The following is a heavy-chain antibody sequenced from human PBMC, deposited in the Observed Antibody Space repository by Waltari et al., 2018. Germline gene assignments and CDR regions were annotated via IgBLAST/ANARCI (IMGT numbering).Heavy chain of an antibody. J-gene: IGHJ4*02. CDR1: AFTSSSHG. CDR2: IWYDGSNK. D-gene: IGHD2-15*01. V-gene: IGHV3-30*18. CDR3: AKSKELLPYDY. Sequence: QVQLVESGGGVVQPGRSLGLSCAAPAFTSSSHGTPWARLAPGQGLGWVAVIWYDGSNKYYADPVKGRFTISRDNSKNTLYPQMNSLRAEDTAMYYCAKSKELLPYDYWGQGTLVTVSS.